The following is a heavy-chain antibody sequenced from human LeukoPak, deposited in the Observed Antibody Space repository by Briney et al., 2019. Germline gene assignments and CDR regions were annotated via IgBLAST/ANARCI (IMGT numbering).Heavy chain of an antibody. Sequence: SETLSLTCDVSGGSISSGLYSWSWIRQPLGKGLEWIGYIYHTGSTCYNPSLKSRVTISVDTSKNQFSLRLSSVTAADTAVYYCARLQYCSGTSCYWFDPWGQGTLVTVSS. CDR1: GGSISSGLYS. CDR3: ARLQYCSGTSCYWFDP. J-gene: IGHJ5*02. V-gene: IGHV4-30-2*01. D-gene: IGHD2-2*01. CDR2: IYHTGST.